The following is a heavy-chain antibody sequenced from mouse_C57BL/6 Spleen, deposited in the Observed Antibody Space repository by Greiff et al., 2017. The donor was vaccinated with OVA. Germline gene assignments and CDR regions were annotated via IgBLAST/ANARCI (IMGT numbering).Heavy chain of an antibody. D-gene: IGHD1-2*01. CDR2: IYPGDGDT. CDR1: GYAFSSSW. J-gene: IGHJ4*01. CDR3: AREDYYGGAMDY. Sequence: VQLQQSGPELVKPGASVKISCKASGYAFSSSWMNWVKQRPGKGLEWIGRIYPGDGDTNYNGKFKGKATLTADKSSSTAYMQLSSLTSEDSAVYFCAREDYYGGAMDYWGQGTSVTVSS. V-gene: IGHV1-82*01.